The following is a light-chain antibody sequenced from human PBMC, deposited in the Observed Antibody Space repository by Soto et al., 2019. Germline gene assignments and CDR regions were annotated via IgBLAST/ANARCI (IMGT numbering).Light chain of an antibody. V-gene: IGKV3-11*01. CDR2: DAS. CDR1: ENINTY. Sequence: IVLTQSPATLSVSPGETATLSCRASENINTYLAWYQQKPGQAPKLLIYDASNRATGIPARFSASGSGTDFTLTIGSLEPEDFAVYYCQHRNNWPLTFGGGTKVEIK. CDR3: QHRNNWPLT. J-gene: IGKJ4*01.